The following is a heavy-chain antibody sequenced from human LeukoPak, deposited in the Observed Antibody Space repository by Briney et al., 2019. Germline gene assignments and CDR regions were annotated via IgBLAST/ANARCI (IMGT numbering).Heavy chain of an antibody. V-gene: IGHV3-33*01. Sequence: GRSLRLSCAASGFSFSSYGMHWVRQAPGKGLEWVAVIWYDGSNKYYADSVKGRFTISRDNSKNTVYLQMNSLRAEDTAVYYCARDNSGMDVWGQGTTVTVFS. J-gene: IGHJ6*02. CDR2: IWYDGSNK. CDR1: GFSFSSYG. D-gene: IGHD4-23*01. CDR3: ARDNSGMDV.